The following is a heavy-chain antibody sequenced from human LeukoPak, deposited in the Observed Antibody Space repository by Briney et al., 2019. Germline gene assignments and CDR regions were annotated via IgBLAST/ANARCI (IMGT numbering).Heavy chain of an antibody. CDR3: ARDRAWNYFDY. V-gene: IGHV3-30*03. CDR1: GFTFSRHG. CDR2: ISNDGGRK. D-gene: IGHD3-3*01. Sequence: GGSLRLSCAPSGFTFSRHGMHWVRQAPGKGLEWVAIISNDGGRKYYAHSVEGRFTISRDNSKNTLYLQMDSLRAEDTAVYYCARDRAWNYFDYWGQGTLVTVSS. J-gene: IGHJ4*02.